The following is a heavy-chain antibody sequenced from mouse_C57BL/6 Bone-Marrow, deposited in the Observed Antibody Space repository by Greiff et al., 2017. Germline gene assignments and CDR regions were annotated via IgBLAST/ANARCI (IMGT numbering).Heavy chain of an antibody. J-gene: IGHJ3*01. CDR3: AYGNYVGFAY. D-gene: IGHD2-1*01. Sequence: QVQLQQPGAELVKPGASVKLSCKASGYTFTSYWMQWVKQRPGQGLEWIGEIDPSDSYTNYNPKFKGKATLTVDTSSSTAYMQLSSLTSEDTAVYYCAYGNYVGFAYWGQGTLVTVSA. CDR1: GYTFTSYW. CDR2: IDPSDSYT. V-gene: IGHV1-50*01.